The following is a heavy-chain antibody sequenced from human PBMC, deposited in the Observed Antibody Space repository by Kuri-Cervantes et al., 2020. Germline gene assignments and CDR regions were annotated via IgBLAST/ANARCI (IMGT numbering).Heavy chain of an antibody. CDR3: ARSFRRGI. Sequence: GGSLRLSCAASGFTFSSYAMSWVRQAPGKGLEWVSAISGSSSTIYYADSVKGRFTISRDNAKNSLYLQMNSLRDEDTAVYYCARSFRRGIWGQGTLVTVSS. CDR1: GFTFSSYA. J-gene: IGHJ4*02. D-gene: IGHD3-16*01. CDR2: ISGSSSTI. V-gene: IGHV3-48*02.